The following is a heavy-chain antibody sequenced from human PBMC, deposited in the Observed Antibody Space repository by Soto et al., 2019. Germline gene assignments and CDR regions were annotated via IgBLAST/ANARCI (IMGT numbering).Heavy chain of an antibody. CDR2: MNLNSGYT. Sequence: QVQLVQSGAEVKKPGASVKVSCRASGYTFTRYDINWVRQATGQGLEWMGWMNLNSGYTGHAQKFQRRVTMTRDSSTSTADMELSSLRSEDTAVYYCARVNGDIDYWGQGTLVTVSS. CDR1: GYTFTRYD. D-gene: IGHD4-17*01. V-gene: IGHV1-8*01. CDR3: ARVNGDIDY. J-gene: IGHJ4*02.